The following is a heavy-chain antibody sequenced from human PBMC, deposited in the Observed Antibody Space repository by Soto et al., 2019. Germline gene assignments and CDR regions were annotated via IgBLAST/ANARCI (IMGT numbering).Heavy chain of an antibody. V-gene: IGHV3-21*01. CDR3: ARVLREQGGYYYYGMDV. D-gene: IGHD3-16*01. CDR2: ISSSSSYI. J-gene: IGHJ6*02. Sequence: GVSLRLSCAASGFTFSSYSMNWVRQAPGKGLEWVSSISSSSSYIYYADSVKGRFTISRDNAKNSLYLQMNSLRAEDTAVYYCARVLREQGGYYYYGMDVWGQGTTVTVSS. CDR1: GFTFSSYS.